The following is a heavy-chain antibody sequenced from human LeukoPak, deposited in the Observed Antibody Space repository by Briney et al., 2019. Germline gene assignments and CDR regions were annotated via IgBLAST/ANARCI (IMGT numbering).Heavy chain of an antibody. CDR1: GLAFSRHA. CDR3: AKDGGDSPGHELFDY. V-gene: IGHV3-23*01. Sequence: GSLRLSCEASGLAFSRHAMTWVRQAPGKGLEWVSGITASGGSTYQAESVKGRFTISRDNSKNTLYLQMNSLRAEDTAVYYCAKDGGDSPGHELFDYRGQGTLVAVSS. D-gene: IGHD3-16*01. CDR2: ITASGGST. J-gene: IGHJ4*02.